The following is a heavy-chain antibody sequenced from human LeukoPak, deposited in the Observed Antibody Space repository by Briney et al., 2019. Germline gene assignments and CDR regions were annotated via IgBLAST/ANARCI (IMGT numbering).Heavy chain of an antibody. D-gene: IGHD6-13*01. J-gene: IGHJ4*02. CDR2: IKQDGSEK. V-gene: IGHV3-7*01. CDR3: ARLVYSSSWYYFDY. Sequence: GGSLRLSCAASGFTFSSYWMSWVRQAPGKGLEWVANIKQDGSEKYYVDSVKGRFTISRDNAKNSLYLQMNSLRAGDTAVYYCARLVYSSSWYYFDYWGQGTLVTVSS. CDR1: GFTFSSYW.